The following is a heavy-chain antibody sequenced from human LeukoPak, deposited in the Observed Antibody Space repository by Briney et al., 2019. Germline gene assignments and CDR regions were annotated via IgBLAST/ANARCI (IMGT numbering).Heavy chain of an antibody. CDR3: ARVAAVAGTFLFLVEKYYFDY. J-gene: IGHJ4*02. V-gene: IGHV3-9*01. D-gene: IGHD6-19*01. CDR1: GFTFDDYA. CDR2: ISWNSGSI. Sequence: PGGSLRLSCAASGFTFDDYAMHWVRQAPGKGLEWVSGISWNSGSIGYADSVKGRFTISRDNAKNSLYLQMNSLRAEDTAVYYCARVAAVAGTFLFLVEKYYFDYWGQGTLVTVSS.